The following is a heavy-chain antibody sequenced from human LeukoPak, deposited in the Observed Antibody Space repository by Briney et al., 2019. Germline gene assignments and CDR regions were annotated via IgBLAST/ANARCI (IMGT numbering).Heavy chain of an antibody. J-gene: IGHJ6*03. D-gene: IGHD3-16*01. CDR3: ARSSYVSYYMDV. V-gene: IGHV4-59*08. CDR1: SDSITSYY. CDR2: IYYSGST. Sequence: PSETLSLTCTVSSDSITSYYWSWIRQPPGKGLEWIGYIYYSGSTNYNPSLKSRVTISVDTSKNQFSLKLSSVTAADTAVYYCARSSYVSYYMDVWGKGTTVTVSS.